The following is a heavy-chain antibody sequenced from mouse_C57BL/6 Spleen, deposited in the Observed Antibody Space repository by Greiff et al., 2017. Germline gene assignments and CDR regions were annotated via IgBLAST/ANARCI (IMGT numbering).Heavy chain of an antibody. Sequence: QVQLQQSGAELMKPGASVKLSCKATGYTFTGYWIEWVKQRPGHGLEWIGEILPGSGSTNYNEKFKGKATFTADTSSTTAYMQLSILTTEDSAIYYCASYGISPSYAMDYWGQGTSVTVSS. V-gene: IGHV1-9*01. J-gene: IGHJ4*01. CDR2: ILPGSGST. D-gene: IGHD1-1*01. CDR3: ASYGISPSYAMDY. CDR1: GYTFTGYW.